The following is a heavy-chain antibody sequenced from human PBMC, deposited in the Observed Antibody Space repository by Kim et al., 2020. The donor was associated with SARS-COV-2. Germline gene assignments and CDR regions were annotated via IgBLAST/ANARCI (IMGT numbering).Heavy chain of an antibody. D-gene: IGHD6-13*01. CDR1: GFTFSSYS. V-gene: IGHV3-21*01. Sequence: GGSLRLSCAASGFTFSSYSMNWVRQAPGKGLEWVSSISSSSSYIYYADSVKGRFTISRDNAKNSLYLQMNSLRAEDTAVYYCASDTYSSSWTSYYYYGMDVWGQGTTVTVSS. CDR3: ASDTYSSSWTSYYYYGMDV. CDR2: ISSSSSYI. J-gene: IGHJ6*02.